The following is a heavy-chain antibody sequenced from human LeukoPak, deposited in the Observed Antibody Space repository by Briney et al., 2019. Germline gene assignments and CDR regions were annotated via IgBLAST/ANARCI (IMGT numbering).Heavy chain of an antibody. V-gene: IGHV1-18*01. D-gene: IGHD3-22*01. CDR2: ISVYNGNT. Sequence: ASVKVSCKASGYTFTSYGISWVRQAPGQGLEWMGWISVYNGNTNYAQKLQGRVTMTTDTSTSTAYMELRSLRSDDTAVYYCARDEPGYYDSSGYYKYYYYYYMDVWGKGTTVTISS. CDR1: GYTFTSYG. J-gene: IGHJ6*03. CDR3: ARDEPGYYDSSGYYKYYYYYYMDV.